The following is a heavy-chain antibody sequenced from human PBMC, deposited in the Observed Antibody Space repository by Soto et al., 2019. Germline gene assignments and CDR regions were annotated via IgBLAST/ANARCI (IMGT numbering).Heavy chain of an antibody. V-gene: IGHV1-18*01. Sequence: QVQLVQSGAEVKKPGASVKVSCTASRYTFISFAISWVRQAAGQGLEGMGWISADNGDTNYAQKCQGRRTMTTETSTSTAYRELRSLRSDDTAVYYCARGGWEPHDYWGQGTLVTVSS. CDR3: ARGGWEPHDY. D-gene: IGHD1-26*01. J-gene: IGHJ4*02. CDR2: ISADNGDT. CDR1: RYTFISFA.